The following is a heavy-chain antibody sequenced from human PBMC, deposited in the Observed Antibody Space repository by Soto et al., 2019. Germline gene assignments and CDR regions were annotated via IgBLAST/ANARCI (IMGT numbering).Heavy chain of an antibody. D-gene: IGHD3-3*01. CDR2: ISSSGSTI. CDR1: GFTFSDYY. Sequence: QVQLVESGGGLVKPGGSLRLSCAASGFTFSDYYMSWIRQAPGKGLEWVSYISSSGSTIYYADSVKGRFTISRDNAKNSLYLQMNSLRVEDTAVYYCARDGDGGDFWSGYYKHAFDIWGQGTMVTVSS. V-gene: IGHV3-11*01. J-gene: IGHJ3*02. CDR3: ARDGDGGDFWSGYYKHAFDI.